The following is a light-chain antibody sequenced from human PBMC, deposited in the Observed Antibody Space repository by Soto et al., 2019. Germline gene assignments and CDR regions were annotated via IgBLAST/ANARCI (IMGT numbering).Light chain of an antibody. V-gene: IGLV2-14*01. CDR1: SSDVGGYNY. CDR3: SSYISRSRV. Sequence: QSALTQPASVSGSPGQSITISCTGTSSDVGGYNYVSWYQQHPGKAPKLMIYEVSNRPSGVSNRFSGSKSGNTASLTISGLQAEDEADYYCSSYISRSRVFGPGTKVTVL. CDR2: EVS. J-gene: IGLJ1*01.